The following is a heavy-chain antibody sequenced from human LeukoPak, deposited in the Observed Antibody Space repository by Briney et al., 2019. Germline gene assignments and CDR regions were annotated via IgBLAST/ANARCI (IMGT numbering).Heavy chain of an antibody. CDR1: GYTFTSYG. CDR2: INPNSGGT. J-gene: IGHJ4*02. CDR3: ARSLTYYYDSSGYYPPRY. Sequence: ASVKVSCKASGYTFTSYGISWVRQAPGQGLEWMGRINPNSGGTNYAQKFQGRVTMTRDTSISTAYMELSRLRSDDTAVYYCARSLTYYYDSSGYYPPRYWGQGTLVTVSS. D-gene: IGHD3-22*01. V-gene: IGHV1-2*06.